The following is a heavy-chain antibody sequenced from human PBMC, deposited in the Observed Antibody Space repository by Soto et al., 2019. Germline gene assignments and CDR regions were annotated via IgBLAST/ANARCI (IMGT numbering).Heavy chain of an antibody. CDR3: ARGSYYDSSGYYPSHNWFDP. CDR1: GGSISSGGYS. V-gene: IGHV4-30-2*01. Sequence: SETLSLTCAVSGGSISSGGYSWSWIRQPPGKDLEWIGYIYHSGSTYYNPSLKSRVTISVDRSKNQFSLKLSSVTAADTAVYCCARGSYYDSSGYYPSHNWFDPWGQGTLVTVSS. D-gene: IGHD3-22*01. CDR2: IYHSGST. J-gene: IGHJ5*02.